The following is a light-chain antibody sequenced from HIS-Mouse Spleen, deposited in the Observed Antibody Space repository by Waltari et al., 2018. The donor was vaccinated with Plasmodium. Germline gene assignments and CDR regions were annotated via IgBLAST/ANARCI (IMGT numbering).Light chain of an antibody. Sequence: SYVLTQPPSVSVAPGKTARITCGVNNIGSKSVHWSQQKPGQAPVLVVYDDSDRPSGIPERFSGSNSGNTATLTISRVEAGDEADYYCQVWDSSSDPWGVFGTGTKVTVL. CDR2: DDS. CDR3: QVWDSSSDPWGV. CDR1: NIGSKS. V-gene: IGLV3-21*03. J-gene: IGLJ1*01.